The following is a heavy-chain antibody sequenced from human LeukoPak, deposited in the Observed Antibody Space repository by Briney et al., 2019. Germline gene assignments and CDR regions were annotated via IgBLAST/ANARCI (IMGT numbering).Heavy chain of an antibody. V-gene: IGHV4-31*03. CDR2: IYYSGST. CDR3: ARDRRGWFDP. D-gene: IGHD3-10*01. CDR1: GGSISSGGYY. Sequence: PSQTLSLTCTVSGGSISSGGYYWSWIRQHPGQGLEWIGYIYYSGSTYYNPSLKSRVTISVDTSKNQFSLKLSSVTAADTAVYYCARDRRGWFDPWGQGTLVTVSS. J-gene: IGHJ5*02.